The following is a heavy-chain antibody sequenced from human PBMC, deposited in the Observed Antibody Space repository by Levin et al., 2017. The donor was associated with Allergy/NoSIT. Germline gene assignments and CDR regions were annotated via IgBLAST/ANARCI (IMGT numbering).Heavy chain of an antibody. CDR3: ARDKSSDTIMVSTYYYGMDV. CDR1: GYTFSRYG. Sequence: KRGESLKISCKASGYTFSRYGISWVRQAPGQGLEWMGWISAYNDNTNYAQKLQGRVTMTTDTSTSTAYMELRSLRSDDTAVYYCARDKSSDTIMVSTYYYGMDVWGQGTTVTVSS. J-gene: IGHJ6*02. D-gene: IGHD5-18*01. CDR2: ISAYNDNT. V-gene: IGHV1-18*01.